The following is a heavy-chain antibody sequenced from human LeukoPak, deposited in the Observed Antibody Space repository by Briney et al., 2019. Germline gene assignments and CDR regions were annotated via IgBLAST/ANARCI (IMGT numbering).Heavy chain of an antibody. Sequence: GGSLRLSCAASGFTFSSYAMSWVRQAPGKGLEWVSAISGSGGSTYYADSVKGRFAISRDNSKNMLYLQMNSLRAEDTAVYYCAKDLAIVGATEGAFDIWGQGTMVTVSS. J-gene: IGHJ3*02. V-gene: IGHV3-23*01. CDR2: ISGSGGST. CDR3: AKDLAIVGATEGAFDI. CDR1: GFTFSSYA. D-gene: IGHD1-26*01.